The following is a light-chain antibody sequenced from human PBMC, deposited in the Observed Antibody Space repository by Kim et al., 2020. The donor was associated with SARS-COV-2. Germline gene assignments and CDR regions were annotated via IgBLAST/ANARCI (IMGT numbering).Light chain of an antibody. CDR3: GTWDSSLSVVV. Sequence: QSVLTQPPSVSAAPGQRVTISCSGSNSNIGNNYISWYQQLPGVAPKLLIYDNNQRPSGIPDRFPGSKSGTSATLGITGLQTGDEADYYCGTWDSSLSVVVFGGGTQLTVL. CDR2: DNN. J-gene: IGLJ2*01. CDR1: NSNIGNNY. V-gene: IGLV1-51*01.